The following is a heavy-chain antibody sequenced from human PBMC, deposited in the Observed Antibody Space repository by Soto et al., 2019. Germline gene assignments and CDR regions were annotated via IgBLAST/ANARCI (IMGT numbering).Heavy chain of an antibody. CDR3: ARDGGKPGGYFDY. V-gene: IGHV4-59*01. J-gene: IGHJ4*02. CDR2: IYYSGST. D-gene: IGHD3-16*01. Sequence: SETLSLTCTVSGGSISSYYWSWIRQPPGKGLEWIGYIYYSGSTNYNPSLKSRVTISVDTSKNQFSLKLSSVTAADTAVYYWARDGGKPGGYFDYWGQGTLVTVSS. CDR1: GGSISSYY.